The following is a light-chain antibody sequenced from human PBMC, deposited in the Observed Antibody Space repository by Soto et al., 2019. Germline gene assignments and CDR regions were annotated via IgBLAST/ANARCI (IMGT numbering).Light chain of an antibody. CDR1: QSVDSD. CDR3: QQYNGWPYN. Sequence: VMTQSPATLSVSPGERATRSCRPSQSVDSDLAWYQQKTAQAPRLLIYRASTRASGIPDTFSGSGSGTEFTLTISRLQSEDFAVYYCQQYNGWPYNFGRGTKLDIK. CDR2: RAS. J-gene: IGKJ2*01. V-gene: IGKV3-15*01.